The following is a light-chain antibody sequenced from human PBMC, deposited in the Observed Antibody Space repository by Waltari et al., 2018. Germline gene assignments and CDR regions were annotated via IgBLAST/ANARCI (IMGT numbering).Light chain of an antibody. CDR3: SSYTSSSTYV. CDR1: SSDVGGYNY. CDR2: EVS. Sequence: QSALTQPAPVSGSPGQSITISCTGTSSDVGGYNYVSWYQHHPGKAPKLMIYEVSNRPSGVSNRFSGSKSGNTASLPISGLQAEDEADYYCSSYTSSSTYVFGTGTKVTVL. J-gene: IGLJ1*01. V-gene: IGLV2-14*01.